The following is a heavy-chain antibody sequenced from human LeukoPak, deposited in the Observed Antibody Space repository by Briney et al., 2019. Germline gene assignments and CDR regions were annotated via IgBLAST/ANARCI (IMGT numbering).Heavy chain of an antibody. CDR3: ARDANSYGSH. Sequence: ASVKVSSKASRGTFSSYAISWVRQAPGQGLEWMGWISAYNGNTNYAQKLQGRVTMTTDTSTSTAYMELRSLRSDDTAVYYCARDANSYGSHWGQGTLVTVSS. CDR2: ISAYNGNT. J-gene: IGHJ4*02. CDR1: RGTFSSYA. D-gene: IGHD5-18*01. V-gene: IGHV1-18*01.